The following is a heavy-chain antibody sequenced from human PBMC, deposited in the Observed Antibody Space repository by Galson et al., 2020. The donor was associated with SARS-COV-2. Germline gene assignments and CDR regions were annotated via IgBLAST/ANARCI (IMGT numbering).Heavy chain of an antibody. CDR3: AIIGPRDGFDI. CDR2: IKQDGSVK. J-gene: IGHJ3*02. D-gene: IGHD3-3*01. V-gene: IGHV3-7*01. Sequence: GESLKISCAASGFTFSNFWVTWVRQAPGKGLEWVANIKQDGSVKNYVAAVKGRFTISRDNAKDSVYLQMNSLRGDDTAVYYCAIIGPRDGFDIWGQGTRVT. CDR1: GFTFSNFW.